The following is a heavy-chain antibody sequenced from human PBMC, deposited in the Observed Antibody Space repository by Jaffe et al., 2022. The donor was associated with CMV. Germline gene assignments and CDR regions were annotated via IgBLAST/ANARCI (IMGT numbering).Heavy chain of an antibody. CDR1: GFTFSSYW. J-gene: IGHJ4*02. CDR3: VRDGSGDYPIDY. D-gene: IGHD4-17*01. CDR2: INSEGSST. V-gene: IGHV3-74*01. Sequence: EVQLVESGGGLVQPGGSLRLSCAASGFTFSSYWMHWVRQAPGKGLMWVSRINSEGSSTSYADSVKGRFTFSRDNAKNTLYLQMNSLRAEDTAVYYCVRDGSGDYPIDYWGQGTLVTVSS.